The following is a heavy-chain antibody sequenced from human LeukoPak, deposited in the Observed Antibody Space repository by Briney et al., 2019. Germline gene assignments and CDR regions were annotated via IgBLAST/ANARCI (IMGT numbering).Heavy chain of an antibody. V-gene: IGHV4-39*07. D-gene: IGHD6-25*01. J-gene: IGHJ6*03. CDR2: IYYSGST. Sequence: SETLSLTCTVSGGSISSSSYYWGWIRQPPGKGLEWIGSIYYSGSTYYNPSLKSRVTISVDTSKNQFSLKLSSVTAADTAVYYCARGSKRLYYYSMDVWGKGTTVTVSS. CDR3: ARGSKRLYYYSMDV. CDR1: GGSISSSSYY.